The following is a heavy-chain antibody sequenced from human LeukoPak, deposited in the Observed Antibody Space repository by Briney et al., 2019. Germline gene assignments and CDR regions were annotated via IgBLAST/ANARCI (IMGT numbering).Heavy chain of an antibody. Sequence: WASVTVTCTASGYTFTTYSIHWVRQAPGQGLEWLAMFNPNGPSSAYSQRLQGRVTMTRDTATSTVYMGLRSLTSDDSAVYYCARARAGSALDAWGQGTMVTVSS. V-gene: IGHV1-46*01. J-gene: IGHJ3*01. D-gene: IGHD6-19*01. CDR1: GYTFTTYS. CDR2: FNPNGPSS. CDR3: ARARAGSALDA.